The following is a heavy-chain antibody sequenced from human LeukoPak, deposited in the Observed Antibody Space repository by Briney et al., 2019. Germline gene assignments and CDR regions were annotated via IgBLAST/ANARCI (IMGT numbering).Heavy chain of an antibody. CDR1: GGSFSGYY. V-gene: IGHV4-34*01. CDR3: ARAAYGSGSYLPSIFDY. J-gene: IGHJ4*02. CDR2: INHSGST. D-gene: IGHD3-10*01. Sequence: SETLSLTCAVYGGSFSGYYWSWIRQPPGKGLEWIGEINHSGSTNYNPSLKSRVTISEDTSKNQFSLKLSSVTAADTAVYYCARAAYGSGSYLPSIFDYWGQGTLVTVSS.